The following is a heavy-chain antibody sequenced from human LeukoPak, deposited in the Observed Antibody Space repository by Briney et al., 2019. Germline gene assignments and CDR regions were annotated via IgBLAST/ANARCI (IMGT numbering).Heavy chain of an antibody. J-gene: IGHJ4*02. V-gene: IGHV4-61*02. CDR3: AREFHY. Sequence: PSETLSLTCTVSGGSNSSGNSYWPWIRQPAGKGLEWIGLIYPSATTNYNPSLKSRLTISLDTSKNQFSLRLTSVTAADTAIYYCAREFHYWGQGTLVTVSS. CDR2: IYPSATT. CDR1: GGSNSSGNSY.